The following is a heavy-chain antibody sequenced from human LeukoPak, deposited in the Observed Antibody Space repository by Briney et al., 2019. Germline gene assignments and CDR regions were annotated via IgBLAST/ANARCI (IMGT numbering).Heavy chain of an antibody. Sequence: GGSLRLSCTASGFTFGDYAMSWVRQAPGKGLEWVSAISGSGGSTYYADSVKGRFTISRDNSKNTLYLQMNSLRAEDTAVYYCAKDEGAAGLDYWGQGTLVTVSS. CDR2: ISGSGGST. CDR1: GFTFGDYA. D-gene: IGHD6-13*01. V-gene: IGHV3-23*01. CDR3: AKDEGAAGLDY. J-gene: IGHJ4*02.